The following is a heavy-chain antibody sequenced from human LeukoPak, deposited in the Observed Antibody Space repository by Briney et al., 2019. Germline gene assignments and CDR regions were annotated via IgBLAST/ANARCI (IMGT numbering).Heavy chain of an antibody. CDR3: ARALGGFAPWYYYMDV. V-gene: IGHV4-59*01. Sequence: SETLSLTCTVSGGSISSYYWSWIRQPPGKGLEWIGYIYYSGSTNYNPSLKSRVTISVDTSKNQFSLKLSSVAVTETAVYYCARALGGFAPWYYYMDVWGKGTTVTVSS. CDR1: GGSISSYY. CDR2: IYYSGST. J-gene: IGHJ6*03. D-gene: IGHD2-15*01.